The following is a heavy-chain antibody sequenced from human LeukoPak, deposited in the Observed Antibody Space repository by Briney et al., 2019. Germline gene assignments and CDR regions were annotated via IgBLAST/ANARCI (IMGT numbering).Heavy chain of an antibody. D-gene: IGHD3-3*01. CDR1: GGSFSGYY. Sequence: SETLSLTCAVYGGSFSGYYWSWIRQPPGKGLEWIGEINYSGSTNYNPSLKGRVTISVDTPKNQFSLKLSSVTAADTAVYYCARRPRDFWSGYYSGDDYWGQGTLVTVSS. CDR3: ARRPRDFWSGYYSGDDY. V-gene: IGHV4-34*01. CDR2: INYSGST. J-gene: IGHJ4*02.